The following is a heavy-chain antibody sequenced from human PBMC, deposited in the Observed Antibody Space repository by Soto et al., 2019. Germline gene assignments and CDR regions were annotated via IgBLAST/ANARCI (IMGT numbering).Heavy chain of an antibody. CDR2: FDPEDGET. D-gene: IGHD2-8*01. CDR1: GYTLTELS. Sequence: ASVKVSCKVSGYTLTELSMHWVRQAPGKGLEWMGGFDPEDGETIYAQKFQGRVTMTEDTSTDTAYMELSSLRSEDTAVYYCATRGPRCTNGVCYSGNWFDPWGQGTLVTVSS. V-gene: IGHV1-24*01. J-gene: IGHJ5*02. CDR3: ATRGPRCTNGVCYSGNWFDP.